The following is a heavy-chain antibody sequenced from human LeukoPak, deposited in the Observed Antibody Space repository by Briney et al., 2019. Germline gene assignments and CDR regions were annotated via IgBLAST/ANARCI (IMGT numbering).Heavy chain of an antibody. Sequence: GGSLRLSCAASGFTFSTYAMTWVRQAPGKGLEWVSFIIGTGASTYYADSVKGRFTISRDNSKNTLYLQMNSLRAEDAAVYYCARRGDSSSSGKCYFDYWGQGTLVTVSS. J-gene: IGHJ4*02. CDR2: IIGTGAST. CDR3: ARRGDSSSSGKCYFDY. V-gene: IGHV3-23*01. D-gene: IGHD6-6*01. CDR1: GFTFSTYA.